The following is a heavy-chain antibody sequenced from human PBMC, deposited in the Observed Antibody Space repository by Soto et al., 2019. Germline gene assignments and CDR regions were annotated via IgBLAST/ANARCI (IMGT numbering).Heavy chain of an antibody. CDR1: GGSISSSSYY. CDR3: ERHRGPFDY. Sequence: SETLSLTCTVSGGSISSSSYYWGWIRQPPGKGLEWIGSIYYSGSTYYNPSLKSRVTISVDTSKNQFSLKLSSVTAADTAVYYCERHRGPFDYWGQGTLVTVSS. V-gene: IGHV4-39*01. D-gene: IGHD3-10*01. CDR2: IYYSGST. J-gene: IGHJ4*02.